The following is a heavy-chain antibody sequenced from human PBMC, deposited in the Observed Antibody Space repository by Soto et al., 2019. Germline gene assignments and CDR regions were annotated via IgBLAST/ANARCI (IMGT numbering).Heavy chain of an antibody. J-gene: IGHJ6*02. CDR3: AVSYYYYYGMDV. CDR1: GGSISSSSYY. V-gene: IGHV4-39*01. CDR2: IYYSGST. Sequence: QLQLQESGPGLVKPSETLSLTCTVSGGSISSSSYYWGWIRQPPGKGLEWIGSIYYSGSTYYNPSLKSRVTISVDTSKSQFSLKLSSVTAADTAVYYCAVSYYYYYGMDVWGQGTTVTVSS.